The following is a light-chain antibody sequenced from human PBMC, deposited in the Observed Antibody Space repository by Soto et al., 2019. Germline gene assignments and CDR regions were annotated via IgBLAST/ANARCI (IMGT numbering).Light chain of an antibody. CDR3: QQYNNWPPTWT. J-gene: IGKJ1*01. Sequence: EILMTQSPATLSVSPGERATLSCRASQSVSSNLAWYHQKPGQAPRLLIYGVSTRATDIPARFSGSGSGTEFTLTISSLQSEDFAVYYCQQYNNWPPTWTFGQGTKVEI. CDR1: QSVSSN. CDR2: GVS. V-gene: IGKV3-15*01.